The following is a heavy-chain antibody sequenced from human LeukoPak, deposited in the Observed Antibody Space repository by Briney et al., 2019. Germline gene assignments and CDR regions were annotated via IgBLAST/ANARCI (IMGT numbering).Heavy chain of an antibody. D-gene: IGHD2-2*02. J-gene: IGHJ4*02. CDR1: GYTLTELS. V-gene: IGHV1-18*01. CDR3: ARSGDVVVPAAIGY. Sequence: ASVKVSCKVSGYTLTELSMHWARQAPGQGLEWMGWISAYNGNTNYAQKLQGRVTMTTDTSTSTAYMELRSLRSDDTAVYYCARSGDVVVPAAIGYWGQGTLVTVSS. CDR2: ISAYNGNT.